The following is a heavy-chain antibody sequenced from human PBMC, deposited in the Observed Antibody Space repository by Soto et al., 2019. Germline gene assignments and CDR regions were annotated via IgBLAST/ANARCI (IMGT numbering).Heavy chain of an antibody. CDR1: GFTFDDYG. J-gene: IGHJ4*02. V-gene: IGHV3-20*04. D-gene: IGHD1-26*01. Sequence: EVQLVESGGGVLRPGGCLRLSCAASGFTFDDYGMSWARQAPGKGLEWVSGVNWNGGSTGYADSVKGRFTISRDNAKNSLYLQMNSLRAEDTAFYYCVRGASLNFDYWGQGTLVTVSS. CDR3: VRGASLNFDY. CDR2: VNWNGGST.